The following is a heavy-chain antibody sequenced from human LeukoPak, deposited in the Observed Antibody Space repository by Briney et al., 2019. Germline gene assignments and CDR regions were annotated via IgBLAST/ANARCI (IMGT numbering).Heavy chain of an antibody. CDR1: GFTFSTYA. Sequence: GGSLRLSCAASGFTFSTYAMGWVRQAPGKGLEWVAHINDGGSTTYYADSVGGRFTISRDNSKDALYVQMDSLRVEDTAVYYCARDWGIQNMYYFDFWGLGTQVTVSS. CDR3: ARDWGIQNMYYFDF. V-gene: IGHV3-23*01. D-gene: IGHD6-13*01. CDR2: INDGGSTT. J-gene: IGHJ4*02.